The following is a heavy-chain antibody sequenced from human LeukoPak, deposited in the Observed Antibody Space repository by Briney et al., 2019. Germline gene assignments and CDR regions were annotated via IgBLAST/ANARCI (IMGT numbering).Heavy chain of an antibody. V-gene: IGHV4-4*02. CDR3: AGLAGRYSSGLYYYYFNY. CDR2: MYLSGTT. CDR1: GDSINSLDL. D-gene: IGHD3-22*01. Sequence: SETLSLTCTVSGDSINSLDLWSWVRQPPGKGLEWIGEMYLSGTTHSNPSVKSRVTISIDKSKNQFFLNLSSVTAADTAVYYCAGLAGRYSSGLYYYYFNYWGQGTLVTVSS. J-gene: IGHJ4*02.